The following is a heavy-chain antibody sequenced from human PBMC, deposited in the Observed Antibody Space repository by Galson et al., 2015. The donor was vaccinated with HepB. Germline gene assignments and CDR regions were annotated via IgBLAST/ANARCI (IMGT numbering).Heavy chain of an antibody. V-gene: IGHV3-33*08. CDR3: ARDSPITWRAMDV. CDR2: IWYDGSNK. Sequence: SLRLSCAASGFTFSSYGMHWVRQAPGKGLEWVAVIWYDGSNKYYADSVKGRFTISRDNSKNTLYLQMNSLRAEDTAVYYCARDSPITWRAMDVWGQGTTVTVSS. D-gene: IGHD1-1*01. J-gene: IGHJ6*02. CDR1: GFTFSSYG.